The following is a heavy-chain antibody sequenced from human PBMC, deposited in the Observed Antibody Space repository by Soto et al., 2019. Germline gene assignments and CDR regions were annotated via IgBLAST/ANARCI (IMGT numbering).Heavy chain of an antibody. CDR1: VYTFTSYA. V-gene: IGHV1-3*01. CDR2: INAGNGNT. D-gene: IGHD3-9*01. J-gene: IGHJ4*02. Sequence: ASVTVCCKASVYTFTSYAMHWVRQAPGQRLEWMGWINAGNGNTKYSQKFQGRVTITRDTSASTAYMELSSLRSEDTAVYYCARDSNILTGYQTPYFDYWGQGTLVTVSS. CDR3: ARDSNILTGYQTPYFDY.